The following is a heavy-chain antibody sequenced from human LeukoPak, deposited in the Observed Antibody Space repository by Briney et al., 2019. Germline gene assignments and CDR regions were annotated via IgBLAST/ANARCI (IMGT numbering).Heavy chain of an antibody. Sequence: GGSLRLSCVASGFTFRNYGMNWVRQAPGKGLEWVAYISSSSVPINYADSVRGRFTISRDNARNSLYLQVNSLRAEDTAVYYCAKSNGYGLVDIWGQGTMVTVSS. CDR2: ISSSSVPI. J-gene: IGHJ3*02. CDR3: AKSNGYGLVDI. D-gene: IGHD3-10*01. V-gene: IGHV3-48*01. CDR1: GFTFRNYG.